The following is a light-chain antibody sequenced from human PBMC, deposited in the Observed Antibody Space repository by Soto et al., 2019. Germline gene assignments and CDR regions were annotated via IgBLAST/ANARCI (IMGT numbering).Light chain of an antibody. CDR1: QSVSSY. CDR3: QRYGSSPLIT. J-gene: IGKJ5*01. CDR2: GTS. V-gene: IGKV3-20*01. Sequence: EIVLTQSPATLSLSPGERATLSYRASQSVSSYLTWYQQKPGQAPRLLIYGTSSRATGIPDRFSGSGSGTDFTLTISRLEPEDFAVYFCQRYGSSPLITFGQGARLEIK.